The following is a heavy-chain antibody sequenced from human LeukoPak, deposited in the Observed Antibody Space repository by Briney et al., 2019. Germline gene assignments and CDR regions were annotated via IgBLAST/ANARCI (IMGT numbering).Heavy chain of an antibody. CDR3: TRTKDGYFQN. J-gene: IGHJ1*01. CDR1: GDSVSSNSAA. V-gene: IGHV6-1*01. CDR2: TYYRSKWYN. Sequence: SQTPSLTCAISGDSVSSNSAAWDWIWQSPSRGLEWLGRTYYRSKWYNDYAVSVKSRITINPDTSKNQFSLQLNSVTPEDTAVYYCTRTKDGYFQNWGQGTLVSVSS.